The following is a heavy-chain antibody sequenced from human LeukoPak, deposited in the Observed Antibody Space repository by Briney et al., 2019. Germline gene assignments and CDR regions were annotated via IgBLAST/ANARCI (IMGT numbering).Heavy chain of an antibody. D-gene: IGHD2-21*02. Sequence: PGGSLRLSCAASGFTFSSYSMNWVRQAPGKGLEWVSSISSSSSYIYYADSVKGRFTISRDNSKNTVYLEMNSLRAEDTAVYYCAKVTAYYYGMDVWGQGTTVTVSS. CDR2: ISSSSSYI. CDR3: AKVTAYYYGMDV. J-gene: IGHJ6*02. V-gene: IGHV3-21*04. CDR1: GFTFSSYS.